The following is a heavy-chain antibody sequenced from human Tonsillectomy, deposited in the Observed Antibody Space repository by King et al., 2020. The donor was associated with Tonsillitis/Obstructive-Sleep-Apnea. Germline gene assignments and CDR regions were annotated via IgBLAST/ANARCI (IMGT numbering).Heavy chain of an antibody. Sequence: VQLQQWGAGLLKPSETLSLTCAVYGGSFSGYYWSWIRQPPGKGLEWIGEINHSGSTNYNPSLKSRVTISVDTSKNQFSLKLSSVTAADTAGYYCASAALRVPAAIKRYNWFDPWGQGTLVTVSS. J-gene: IGHJ5*02. CDR3: ASAALRVPAAIKRYNWFDP. V-gene: IGHV4-34*01. CDR2: INHSGST. CDR1: GGSFSGYY. D-gene: IGHD2-2*02.